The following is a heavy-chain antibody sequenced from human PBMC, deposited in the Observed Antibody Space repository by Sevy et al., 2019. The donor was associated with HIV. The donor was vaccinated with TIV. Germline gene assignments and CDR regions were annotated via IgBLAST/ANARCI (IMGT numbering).Heavy chain of an antibody. D-gene: IGHD5-12*01. Sequence: SETLSLTCTVSGGSISAYHWSWIRQPPGKGLEWIGYIHYTGSTKYNPSLESRVTISVDTSKNQFSLKLSSVTAADTAVYYCARAPPVRSGDDSLNWFAPWGLGTLVTVSS. V-gene: IGHV4-59*01. CDR1: GGSISAYH. CDR2: IHYTGST. J-gene: IGHJ5*02. CDR3: ARAPPVRSGDDSLNWFAP.